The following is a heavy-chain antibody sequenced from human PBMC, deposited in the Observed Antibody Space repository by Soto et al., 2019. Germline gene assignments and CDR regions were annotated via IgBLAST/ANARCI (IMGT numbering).Heavy chain of an antibody. CDR1: GGSISSGGYS. CDR3: ARGPDPYSNSWYDY. D-gene: IGHD6-13*01. CDR2: INHSGST. V-gene: IGHV4-30-2*01. Sequence: QLQLQESGSGLVKPSQTLSLTCAVSGGSISSGGYSWNWIRQPPGKGLEWIGYINHSGSTYYNPSLKSRVTISVDRSKNQLSLKLSSGTAADTAVYYCARGPDPYSNSWYDYWGQGTLVTVSS. J-gene: IGHJ4*02.